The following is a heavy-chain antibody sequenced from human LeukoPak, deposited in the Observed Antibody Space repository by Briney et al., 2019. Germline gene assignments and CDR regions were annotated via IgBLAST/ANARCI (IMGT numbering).Heavy chain of an antibody. CDR2: ISGSGGST. J-gene: IGHJ6*03. V-gene: IGHV3-23*01. CDR3: AKGVHSSGWRDYMDV. Sequence: GGSLRLSCAASGFTFSSYGMSWVRQAPGKGLEWVSAISGSGGSTYNADSVKGRFTISRDNSKNTLYLQMNSLRAEDTAVYYCAKGVHSSGWRDYMDVWGKGTTVTISS. CDR1: GFTFSSYG. D-gene: IGHD6-19*01.